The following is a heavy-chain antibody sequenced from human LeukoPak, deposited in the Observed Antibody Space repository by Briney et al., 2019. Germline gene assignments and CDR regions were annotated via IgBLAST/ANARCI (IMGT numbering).Heavy chain of an antibody. CDR1: GYTFTSYD. Sequence: ASVNVSCKASGYTFTSYDINWVRQATGQGLEWMGWMNPNSGNTGYAQKFQGRVTMTRNTSISTAYMELSSLRSEDTAVYYCARSKALRLDDIYYWGQGTLVTVSS. V-gene: IGHV1-8*01. J-gene: IGHJ4*02. D-gene: IGHD3-9*01. CDR2: MNPNSGNT. CDR3: ARSKALRLDDIYY.